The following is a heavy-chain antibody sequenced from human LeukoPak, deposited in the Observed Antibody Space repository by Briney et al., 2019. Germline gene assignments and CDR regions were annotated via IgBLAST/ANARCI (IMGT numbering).Heavy chain of an antibody. V-gene: IGHV3-30*18. Sequence: GGSLRLSCAASGFTFSSYGMHWVRQAPGKGLEWVAVISYDGSNKYYADSVKGRFTISRDNSKNTLYLQMNSLRAEDTAVYYCAKVRIAVAGSGIDYWGQGTLVTVSS. D-gene: IGHD6-19*01. CDR2: ISYDGSNK. CDR3: AKVRIAVAGSGIDY. CDR1: GFTFSSYG. J-gene: IGHJ4*02.